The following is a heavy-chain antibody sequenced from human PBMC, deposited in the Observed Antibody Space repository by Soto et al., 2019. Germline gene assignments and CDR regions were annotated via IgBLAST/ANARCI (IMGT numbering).Heavy chain of an antibody. CDR2: IYYSGST. J-gene: IGHJ5*02. V-gene: IGHV4-39*01. D-gene: IGHD6-13*01. CDR1: GGSISSSSYY. Sequence: SETLSLTCTVSGGSISSSSYYWGWIRQPPGKGLEWIGSIYYSGSTYYNPSLKSRVTISVDTSKNQFSLKLSSVTAADTAVYYCARHRGYIAAAGTEWFDPWGQGTLVTVSS. CDR3: ARHRGYIAAAGTEWFDP.